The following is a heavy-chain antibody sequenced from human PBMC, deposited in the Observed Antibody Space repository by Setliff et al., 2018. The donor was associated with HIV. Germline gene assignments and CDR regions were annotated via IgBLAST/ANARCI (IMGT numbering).Heavy chain of an antibody. Sequence: PGGSLRLSCVASGFSFRDYYMSWIRQAPGKGLEWVSTLSSSSDYISYADSVKGRFRISRDNAKNALYLHMDTLRAGDTAVYYCARVREVATIDAFDVWGQGTLVT. J-gene: IGHJ3*01. CDR1: GFSFRDYY. CDR2: LSSSSDYI. D-gene: IGHD2-15*01. CDR3: ARVREVATIDAFDV. V-gene: IGHV3-11*05.